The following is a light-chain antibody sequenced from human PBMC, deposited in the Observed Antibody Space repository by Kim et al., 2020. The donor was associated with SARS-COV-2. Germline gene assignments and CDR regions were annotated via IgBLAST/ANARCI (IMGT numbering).Light chain of an antibody. V-gene: IGLV3-9*01. CDR1: NIGSKN. CDR3: QVWDSSTAV. Sequence: SVALGQTARVTCGGNNIGSKNVHWYQQKPGHAPVLVIYRDSNRPSGIPERFSGSNSGNTATLTISRAQDGDEADYYCQVWDSSTAVFGGGTQLTVL. CDR2: RDS. J-gene: IGLJ3*02.